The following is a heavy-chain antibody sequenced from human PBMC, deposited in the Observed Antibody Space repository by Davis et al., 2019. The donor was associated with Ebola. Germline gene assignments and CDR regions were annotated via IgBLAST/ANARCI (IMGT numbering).Heavy chain of an antibody. J-gene: IGHJ4*02. D-gene: IGHD4-17*01. CDR2: IYHSGST. V-gene: IGHV4-30-2*01. CDR3: ARAADYGDYEPSEYYFDY. CDR1: GGSISSGSYY. Sequence: LRLSCTVSGGSISSGSYYWSWIRQPPGKGLEWIGYIYHSGSTYYNPSLKSRVTISVDRSKNQFSLKLSSVTAADTAVYYCARAADYGDYEPSEYYFDYWGQGTLVTVSS.